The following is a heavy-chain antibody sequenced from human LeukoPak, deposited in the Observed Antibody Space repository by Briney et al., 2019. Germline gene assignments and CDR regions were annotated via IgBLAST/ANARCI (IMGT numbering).Heavy chain of an antibody. CDR1: GFTFSSYA. V-gene: IGHV3-30*04. CDR2: ISYDGSNK. CDR3: TRAYSNSRLFDY. Sequence: GGSLRLSCAASGFTFSSYAMHWVRQAPGKGLEWVAVISYDGSNKYYADSVKGRFTISRDNSKNTLYLQMNSLRAEDTAVYYCTRAYSNSRLFDYWGQGTLVTVSS. J-gene: IGHJ4*02. D-gene: IGHD4-11*01.